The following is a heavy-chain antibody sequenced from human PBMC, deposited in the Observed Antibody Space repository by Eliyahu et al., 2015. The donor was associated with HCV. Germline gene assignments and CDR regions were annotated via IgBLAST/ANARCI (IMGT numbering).Heavy chain of an antibody. CDR1: XGSISTYY. Sequence: QVQLQESGPGLVKPSXTLSLTCTVXXGSISTYYWSXIRQPPGKGLXWIGXXYYRGSPNYHPPLKSRVTISVDASKNQFSLKLSSVTAADTAIYYCASGGGGTAVTGTGGWFDPWGQGTLVTVSS. CDR3: ASGGGGTAVTGTGGWFDP. J-gene: IGHJ5*02. D-gene: IGHD6-19*01. V-gene: IGHV4-59*01. CDR2: XYYRGSP.